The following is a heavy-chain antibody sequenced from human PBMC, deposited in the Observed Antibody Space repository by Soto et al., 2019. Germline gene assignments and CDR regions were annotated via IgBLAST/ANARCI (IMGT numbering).Heavy chain of an antibody. D-gene: IGHD4-17*01. J-gene: IGHJ4*02. V-gene: IGHV2-5*02. CDR2: IYWDDDK. CDR3: AHRDYGDYFGYFDY. Sequence: GSGPTLVNPTQTLTLTCTFSGFSLSTSGVGVGWIRQPPGKALEWLALIYWDDDKRYSPSLKSRLTITKDTSKNQVVLKMTNMDPVDTATYYCAHRDYGDYFGYFDYWGQGTQVTVSS. CDR1: GFSLSTSGVG.